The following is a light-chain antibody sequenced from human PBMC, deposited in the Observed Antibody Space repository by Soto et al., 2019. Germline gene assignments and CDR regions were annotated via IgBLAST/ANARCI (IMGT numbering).Light chain of an antibody. V-gene: IGKV1-9*01. Sequence: DIQLTQSPSFLSASVGDRVTITCRASQALNSYFAWYQTKPGKAPKLLLYATSTLQRGFPSMFCGSGSGAEYTLTSTSLQPEEIASYSCQQLNSYPVTVGGGTKMEI. CDR2: ATS. CDR3: QQLNSYPVT. J-gene: IGKJ4*01. CDR1: QALNSY.